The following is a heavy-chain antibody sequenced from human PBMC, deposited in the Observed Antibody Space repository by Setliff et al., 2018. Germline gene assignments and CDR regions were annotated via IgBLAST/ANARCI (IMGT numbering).Heavy chain of an antibody. D-gene: IGHD2-21*01. Sequence: PSETLSLTCAVYGGSFSGYQWSWIRRPPGKGLEWIGEINHSGSTNYNPSLKSRVSISVEKSKNQFSLKLTSVTAADTAVYYCARAQVVFAISAPVWYFEVWGRGTQVTVSS. CDR2: INHSGST. CDR1: GGSFSGYQ. J-gene: IGHJ2*01. CDR3: ARAQVVFAISAPVWYFEV. V-gene: IGHV4-34*01.